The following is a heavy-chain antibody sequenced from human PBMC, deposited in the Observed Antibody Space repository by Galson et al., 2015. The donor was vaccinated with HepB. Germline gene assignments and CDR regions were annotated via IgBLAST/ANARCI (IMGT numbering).Heavy chain of an antibody. CDR2: IVVGSGNT. CDR1: GFTFTSSA. D-gene: IGHD6-19*01. J-gene: IGHJ4*02. V-gene: IGHV1-58*01. Sequence: SVKVSCKASGFTFTSSAVQWVRQARGQRLEWIGWIVVGSGNTNYAQKFQERVTITRDMSTSTAYMELSSLRSEDTAVYYCAALGIAVAGGDYWGQGTLVTVSS. CDR3: AALGIAVAGGDY.